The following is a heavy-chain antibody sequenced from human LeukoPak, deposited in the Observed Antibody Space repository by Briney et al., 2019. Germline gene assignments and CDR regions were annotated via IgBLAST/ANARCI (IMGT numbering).Heavy chain of an antibody. Sequence: GASVKVSCKASGYTFTSYGISWVRQAPGQGLEWMGWISAYNGNTNYAQKFQGRVTMTRNTSISTAYMELSSLRSEDTAVYYCARVPYCSGGSCYPYYYYGMDVWGQGTTVTVSS. V-gene: IGHV1-18*01. J-gene: IGHJ6*02. CDR3: ARVPYCSGGSCYPYYYYGMDV. CDR1: GYTFTSYG. D-gene: IGHD2-15*01. CDR2: ISAYNGNT.